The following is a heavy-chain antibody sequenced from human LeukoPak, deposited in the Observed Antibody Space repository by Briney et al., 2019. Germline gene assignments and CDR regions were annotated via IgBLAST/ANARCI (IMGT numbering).Heavy chain of an antibody. CDR1: GGSISSYY. V-gene: IGHV4-4*09. D-gene: IGHD4-23*01. Sequence: PSETLSLTCTVSGGSISSYYWSWIRQPPGKGLEWIGYIYHSGSTVYNPSLKSRVTISVDTSKSQFSLKLTSVTAADTAVYYCATLTTVVTAYYFDYWGQGTLVTVSS. J-gene: IGHJ4*02. CDR2: IYHSGST. CDR3: ATLTTVVTAYYFDY.